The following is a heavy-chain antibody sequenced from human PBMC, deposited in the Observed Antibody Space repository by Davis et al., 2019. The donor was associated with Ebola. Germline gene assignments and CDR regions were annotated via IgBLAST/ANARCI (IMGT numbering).Heavy chain of an antibody. CDR2: ISGSGGST. Sequence: GESLKISCAASGFTFSSYAVSWVRQAPGKGLEWVSAISGSGGSTYYADSVKGRFTISRDNAKNSLYLQMNSLRAEDTAVYYCARDRGWHTVRYYYGSGSVVDYGMDVWGQGTTVTVSS. CDR1: GFTFSSYA. V-gene: IGHV3-23*01. D-gene: IGHD3-10*01. J-gene: IGHJ6*02. CDR3: ARDRGWHTVRYYYGSGSVVDYGMDV.